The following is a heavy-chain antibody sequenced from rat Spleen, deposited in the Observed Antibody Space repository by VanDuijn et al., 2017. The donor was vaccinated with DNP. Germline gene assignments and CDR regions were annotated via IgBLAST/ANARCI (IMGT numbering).Heavy chain of an antibody. CDR2: INGAGST. CDR1: GYSITTTY. CDR3: TSASTEGIVSRFAY. V-gene: IGHV3-3*01. D-gene: IGHD1-11*01. J-gene: IGHJ3*01. Sequence: EVQFQESGPGLVKPSQSLSLTCSVTGYSITTTYWAWIRQFPENKLEWMGHINGAGSTNYNPSLKSRISITRDTSKNQFFLQVNSVTTEDTATYYCTSASTEGIVSRFAYWGQGTLVTVSS.